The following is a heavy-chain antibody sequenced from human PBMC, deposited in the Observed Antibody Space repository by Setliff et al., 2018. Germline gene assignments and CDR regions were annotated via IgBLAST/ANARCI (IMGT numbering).Heavy chain of an antibody. D-gene: IGHD3-16*01. CDR3: VRGGSAWAWNYDL. J-gene: IGHJ2*01. CDR1: GGSISGYY. Sequence: PSETLSLTCTVSGGSISGYYWNWIRQTPEMRLEWIGHIHFSGNTHLNPSLMSRVTMSVDTSKNQFSLNVNSVTSADTAVYYCVRGGSAWAWNYDLWGRGTLVTVSS. CDR2: IHFSGNT. V-gene: IGHV4-59*01.